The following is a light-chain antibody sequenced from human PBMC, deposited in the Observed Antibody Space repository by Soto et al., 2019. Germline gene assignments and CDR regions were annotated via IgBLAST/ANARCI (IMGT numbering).Light chain of an antibody. CDR3: AAWDDSLNAYVV. J-gene: IGLJ2*01. Sequence: QSVLTQPPSASGTPGQRVTISCSGSSSNIGSNTVNWYQQLPGTAPKLLIYSNNQRSSGVPDRFSGSKSGTSASLAISGLQSEDEADYYCAAWDDSLNAYVVFGGGTKVAVL. CDR1: SSNIGSNT. CDR2: SNN. V-gene: IGLV1-44*01.